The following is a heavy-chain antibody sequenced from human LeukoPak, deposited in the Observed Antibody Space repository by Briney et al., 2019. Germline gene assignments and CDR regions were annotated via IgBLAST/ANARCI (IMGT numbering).Heavy chain of an antibody. CDR2: IFHSGSV. CDR3: ARDRSVGVLPAPPFDF. CDR1: GGSFSGYY. Sequence: SETLSLTCAVYGGSFSGYYWSWIRQPPGKGLEWIGSIFHSGSVYYNPSLKSRVTISVDPSKNRFSLTLTSVTAADTAVYYCARDRSVGVLPAPPFDFWGQGTLVTVSS. D-gene: IGHD6-6*01. V-gene: IGHV4-34*12. J-gene: IGHJ4*02.